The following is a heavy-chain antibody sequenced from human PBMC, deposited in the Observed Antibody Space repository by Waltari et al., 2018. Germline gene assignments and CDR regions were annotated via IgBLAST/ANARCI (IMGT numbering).Heavy chain of an antibody. Sequence: QQWGXGLXXPSEXLSLTCXISGGSLGDXLWTWLRQPPGMGLEWLGQVRHGGTARSNXSVKSXVTLSLDTSQXHFSLRLQSVTAADTAVXYCARGRNXDSTLXRNDSSHSGLDXWGQGSAVTVSS. D-gene: IGHD2-21*02. CDR1: GGSLGDXL. CDR3: ARGRNXDSTLXRNDSSHSGLDX. CDR2: VRHGGTA. V-gene: IGHV4-34*02. J-gene: IGHJ6*01.